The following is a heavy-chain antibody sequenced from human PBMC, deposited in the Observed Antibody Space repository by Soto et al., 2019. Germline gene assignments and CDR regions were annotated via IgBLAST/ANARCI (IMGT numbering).Heavy chain of an antibody. D-gene: IGHD3-10*01. CDR2: IYPGDSDT. Sequence: GESLKISCKASGYSFTTNWIAWVRQMPGKGLQWMGIIYPGDSDTRYSPSFQGQVTISADMSISTAYLQWSSLKASDTAMYYCARREGPYYFDYWGQGTLVTVSS. V-gene: IGHV5-51*01. CDR1: GYSFTTNW. J-gene: IGHJ4*02. CDR3: ARREGPYYFDY.